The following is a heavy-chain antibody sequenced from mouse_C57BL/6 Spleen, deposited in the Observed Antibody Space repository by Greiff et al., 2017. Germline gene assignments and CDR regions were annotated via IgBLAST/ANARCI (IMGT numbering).Heavy chain of an antibody. CDR2: ISYDGSN. J-gene: IGHJ2*01. V-gene: IGHV3-6*01. CDR1: GYSITSGYY. Sequence: EVKLMESGPGLVKPSQSLSLTCSVTGYSITSGYYWNWIRQFPGNKLEWMGYISYDGSNNYNPSLKNRISITRDTAKNQFFLKLISVTTEDTATYYCARDRQFSFDYWGQGTTLTVSS. CDR3: ARDRQFSFDY.